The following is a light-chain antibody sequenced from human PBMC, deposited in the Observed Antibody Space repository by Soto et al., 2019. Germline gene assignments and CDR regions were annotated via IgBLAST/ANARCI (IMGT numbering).Light chain of an antibody. V-gene: IGKV3-20*01. Sequence: IVVTQSPGSLSLSPGEGASLSCRTSQNIYSNYLAWYQHKPGRSPRLLIYHSSTRAAGTPDRFSGSGSGTDFALTISRLEPEDFAVYYCQQYGSSPWTFGQGTKVEVQ. J-gene: IGKJ1*01. CDR3: QQYGSSPWT. CDR2: HSS. CDR1: QNIYSNY.